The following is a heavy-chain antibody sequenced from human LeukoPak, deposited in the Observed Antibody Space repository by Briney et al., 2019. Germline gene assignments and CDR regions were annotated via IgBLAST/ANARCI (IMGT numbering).Heavy chain of an antibody. Sequence: PGGSLRLSCAASGFTFSSYSMNWVRQAPGKGLEWVSSISSSSSYIYYADSVKGRFTISRDNAKNSLYLQMNSQRAEDTAVYYCARDFDHINYYDILTGYYNREVDYSDYWGQGTLVTVSS. D-gene: IGHD3-9*01. CDR3: ARDFDHINYYDILTGYYNREVDYSDY. CDR1: GFTFSSYS. CDR2: ISSSSSYI. J-gene: IGHJ4*02. V-gene: IGHV3-21*01.